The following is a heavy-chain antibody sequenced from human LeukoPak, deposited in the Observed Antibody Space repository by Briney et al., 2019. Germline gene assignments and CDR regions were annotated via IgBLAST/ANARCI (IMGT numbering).Heavy chain of an antibody. CDR2: ISGDGRST. D-gene: IGHD6-13*01. Sequence: GGSLRLSCAASGFTFDDYSMHWVRQAPGKGLEWVSLISGDGRSTYYADSVKGRFTISRDNSKNSLYLQMNSLRTEDTALYYCAKDWSGSSWYYDYWGQGALVTVSS. V-gene: IGHV3-43*02. CDR1: GFTFDDYS. CDR3: AKDWSGSSWYYDY. J-gene: IGHJ4*02.